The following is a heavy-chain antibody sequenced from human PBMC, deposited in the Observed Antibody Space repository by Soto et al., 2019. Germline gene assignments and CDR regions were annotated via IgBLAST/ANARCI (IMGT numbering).Heavy chain of an antibody. CDR3: ASEVVAPAAYDY. V-gene: IGHV3-21*01. CDR1: GFTFSSYS. J-gene: IGHJ4*02. Sequence: EVRLVESGGGLVKPGGSLRLSCAASGFTFSSYSMNWVRQAPGKGLEWVSSISSSSSYIYYADSVKGRFTISRDNAKNSLYLQMNSLRAEDTAVYYCASEVVAPAAYDYWGQGTLVTVSS. CDR2: ISSSSSYI. D-gene: IGHD2-2*01.